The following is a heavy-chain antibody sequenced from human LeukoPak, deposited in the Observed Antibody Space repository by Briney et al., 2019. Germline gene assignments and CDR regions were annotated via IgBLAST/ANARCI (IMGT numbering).Heavy chain of an antibody. CDR2: ISGSGPGT. CDR1: GFIFSSYA. Sequence: GGSLRLSCAASGFIFSSYAMSWVRQAPGKGLEWVSLISGSGPGTYYADSVKGRFTISRDSSKNTLYLQMNSLRAEDTAVYYCAKEFYDILTGYTVDYWGQGTLVTVSS. J-gene: IGHJ4*02. D-gene: IGHD3-9*01. V-gene: IGHV3-23*01. CDR3: AKEFYDILTGYTVDY.